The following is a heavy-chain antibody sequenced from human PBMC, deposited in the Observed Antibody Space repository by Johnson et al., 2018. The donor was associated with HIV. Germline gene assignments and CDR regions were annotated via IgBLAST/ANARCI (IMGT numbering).Heavy chain of an antibody. CDR1: GFTFSSYA. Sequence: VQLVESGGGVVQPGRSQRLSCAASGFTFSSYAMHWVRQAPGKGLEWVSNINWNGGSTGYADSVKGRFTISRDNAKNSLYLQMNSLRAEDTALYYCARDIVAARGVIDAFDIWGQGTMVTVSS. CDR3: ARDIVAARGVIDAFDI. CDR2: INWNGGST. J-gene: IGHJ3*02. D-gene: IGHD6-6*01. V-gene: IGHV3-20*04.